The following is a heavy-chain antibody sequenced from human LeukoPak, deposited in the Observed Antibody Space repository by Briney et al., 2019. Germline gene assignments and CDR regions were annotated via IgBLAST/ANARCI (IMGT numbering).Heavy chain of an antibody. CDR1: GYSFTSYW. D-gene: IGHD6-6*01. J-gene: IGHJ5*02. CDR3: ARQFPYSSSSGLWWFDP. V-gene: IGHV5-51*01. CDR2: IYPGDSDT. Sequence: GESLKISCKGSGYSFTSYWIGWVRQMPGKGLEWMGIIYPGDSDTRYSPSFQGQVTISADKSISTAYLQWSSLKASDTAMYYCARQFPYSSSSGLWWFDPWGQGTLVTVSS.